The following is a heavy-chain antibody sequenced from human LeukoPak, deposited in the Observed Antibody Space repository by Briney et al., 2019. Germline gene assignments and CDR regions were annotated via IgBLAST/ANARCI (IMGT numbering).Heavy chain of an antibody. V-gene: IGHV5-51*01. D-gene: IGHD6-13*01. CDR2: IYPGDSDT. Sequence: GESLKISCKGSGYSFTSYWIGWVRQMPGKGLEWMGIIYPGDSDTRYSPSFQGQVTISADKSISTAYLQWSSLKASDTAMYYCARHVVAAALMEYYFDYWGQGTLVTVSS. J-gene: IGHJ4*02. CDR3: ARHVVAAALMEYYFDY. CDR1: GYSFTSYW.